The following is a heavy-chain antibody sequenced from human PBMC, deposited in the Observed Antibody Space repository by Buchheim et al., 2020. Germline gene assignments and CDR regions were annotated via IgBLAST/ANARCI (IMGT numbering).Heavy chain of an antibody. J-gene: IGHJ4*02. V-gene: IGHV4-34*01. D-gene: IGHD6-6*01. CDR2: INHSGST. CDR1: GGSFSGYY. Sequence: QVQLQQWGAGLLKPSETLSLTCAVSGGSFSGYYWSWIRQPPGKGLEWIGEINHSGSTNYNPSLKSRVTISVDTSKNQFPLRLSSVTAADTAVYYCASRQGQLGYYFDYWGQGTL. CDR3: ASRQGQLGYYFDY.